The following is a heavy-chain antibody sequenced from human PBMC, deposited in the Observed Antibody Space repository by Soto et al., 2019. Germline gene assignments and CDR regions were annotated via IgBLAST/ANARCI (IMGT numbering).Heavy chain of an antibody. D-gene: IGHD6-13*01. CDR1: GFTFSDYY. J-gene: IGHJ6*03. V-gene: IGHV3-11*01. CDR3: ASGAAGPQVDYYYYYYMDV. Sequence: QVQLVESGGGLVKPGGSLRLSCAASGFTFSDYYMSWIRQAPGKGLEWVSYISSSGSTIYYADSVKGRFTISRNNAKNSLYLQMNSLRAADTAVYYCASGAAGPQVDYYYYYYMDVWGKGTTVTVSS. CDR2: ISSSGSTI.